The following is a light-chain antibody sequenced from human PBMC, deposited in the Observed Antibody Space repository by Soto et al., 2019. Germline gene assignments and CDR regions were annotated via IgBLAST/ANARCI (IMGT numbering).Light chain of an antibody. CDR3: MQAKQWPFT. J-gene: IGKJ3*01. Sequence: VVRTQSPLSLPVTLGQPASISCRSSQSLVHSDGNTYLEWFQQRPGQSPRRLIYKVSNRDSGVPDRISGSGSGTDFTLIISRVEAEDVGVYYCMQAKQWPFTFGPGTKVDIK. V-gene: IGKV2-30*02. CDR1: QSLVHSDGNTY. CDR2: KVS.